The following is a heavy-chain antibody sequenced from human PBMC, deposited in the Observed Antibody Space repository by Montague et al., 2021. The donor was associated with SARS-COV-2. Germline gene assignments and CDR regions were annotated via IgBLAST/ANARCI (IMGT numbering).Heavy chain of an antibody. V-gene: IGHV3-23*01. CDR2: IGDSGSKT. D-gene: IGHD2-21*01. CDR3: AKDPIPGGSNPYYFDF. Sequence: SLRLSCAASGFTFSHYAMSWVRWAPGKGLEWVSAIGDSGSKTHYXDSVKGRFTISRDNSKNTLSLEMNSLKVDDTAVYYCAKDPIPGGSNPYYFDFWGQGTLVTVS. J-gene: IGHJ4*02. CDR1: GFTFSHYA.